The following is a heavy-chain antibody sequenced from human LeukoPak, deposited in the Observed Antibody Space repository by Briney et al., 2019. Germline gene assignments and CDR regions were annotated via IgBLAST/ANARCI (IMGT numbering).Heavy chain of an antibody. CDR3: ARDIGDTAIRDY. CDR1: GGTFSSYA. CDR2: IIPIFGTA. J-gene: IGHJ4*02. D-gene: IGHD5-18*01. Sequence: ASVKVSCKASGGTFSSYAISWVRQAPGQGLEWMGGIIPIFGTANYAQKFQGRVTITADESTSTAYMELSSLRSEDTAVYYCARDIGDTAIRDYWGQGTLVTVSS. V-gene: IGHV1-69*13.